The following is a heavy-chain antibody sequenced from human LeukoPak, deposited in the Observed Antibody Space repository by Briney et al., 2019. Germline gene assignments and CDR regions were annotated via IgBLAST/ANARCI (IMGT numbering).Heavy chain of an antibody. CDR1: GFTFSSYA. V-gene: IGHV3-23*01. Sequence: PGGSLRLSCAASGFTFSSYAMSWVRQAPGKGLEWVSAISGRGGSTYYADSVKGRFTISRDNSKNTLYLQMNSLRAEDTAVYYCAKSQLARYYYYYGMDVWGQGTTVTVSS. D-gene: IGHD6-6*01. CDR3: AKSQLARYYYYYGMDV. J-gene: IGHJ6*02. CDR2: ISGRGGST.